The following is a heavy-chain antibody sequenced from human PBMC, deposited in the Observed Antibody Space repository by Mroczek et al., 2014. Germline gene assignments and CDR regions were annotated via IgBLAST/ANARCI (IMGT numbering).Heavy chain of an antibody. Sequence: QVQLQESGPGLVKPSETLSLTCTVSGGSISSYYWSWIRQPPGKGLEWIGYIYYSGSTNYNPSLKSRVTISVDTSKNQFSLKLSSVTAADTAVYYCARDSSGYYLDHGMDVWGQGTTVTVSS. V-gene: IGHV4-59*01. D-gene: IGHD3-22*01. CDR1: GGSISSYY. CDR2: IYYSGST. J-gene: IGHJ6*02. CDR3: ARDSSGYYLDHGMDV.